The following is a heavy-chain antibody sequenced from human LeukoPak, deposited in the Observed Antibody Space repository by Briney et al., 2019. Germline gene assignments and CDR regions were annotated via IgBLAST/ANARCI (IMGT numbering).Heavy chain of an antibody. CDR2: IYYSGST. J-gene: IGHJ4*02. V-gene: IGHV4-59*01. CDR1: GGSISSYY. D-gene: IGHD6-25*01. CDR3: ARVATYSGHDYIYY. Sequence: SETLSLTCAVSGGSISSYYWIWIRQPPGKGLEWIGYIYYSGSTKYNPSLRSRVTMSVDTSKNQFSLNLSSVTAADTAVYYCARVATYSGHDYIYYWSQGTLVTVSS.